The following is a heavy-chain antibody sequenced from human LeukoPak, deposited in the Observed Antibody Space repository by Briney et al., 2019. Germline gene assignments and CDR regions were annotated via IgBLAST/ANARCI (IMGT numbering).Heavy chain of an antibody. J-gene: IGHJ6*04. CDR1: GGSISSSTNW. CDR3: ATNGYYRMDV. Sequence: SETLSLTCTVSGGSISSSTNWWSWVRQPPGKGLEWIGEIYHSGGTNYNPSLKSRITISVDKSQNQFSLKVNSLTAADTAVYYCATNGYYRMDVWGKGTTVTVSS. V-gene: IGHV4-4*02. CDR2: IYHSGGT. D-gene: IGHD2-8*01.